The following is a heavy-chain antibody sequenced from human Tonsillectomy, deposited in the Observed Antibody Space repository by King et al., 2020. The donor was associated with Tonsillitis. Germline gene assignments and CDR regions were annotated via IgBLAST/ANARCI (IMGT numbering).Heavy chain of an antibody. D-gene: IGHD3-22*01. J-gene: IGHJ1*01. V-gene: IGHV4-31*03. Sequence: VQLQESGPGLVKPSQTLSLTCTVSGGSISSGGYYWSLIRQHPGKGLEWIGYIYYSGSTYYNPSLKSRVTISVDTSKNQFSLKLSSVTAADTAVYYCASYYDSSGYYYSRYFQHWGQGTLVTVSS. CDR2: IYYSGST. CDR1: GGSISSGGYY. CDR3: ASYYDSSGYYYSRYFQH.